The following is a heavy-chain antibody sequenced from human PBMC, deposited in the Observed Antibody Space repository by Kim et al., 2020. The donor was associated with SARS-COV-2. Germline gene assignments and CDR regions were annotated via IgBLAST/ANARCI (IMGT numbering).Heavy chain of an antibody. J-gene: IGHJ6*02. CDR3: AGDYSGYDYNFGLDV. D-gene: IGHD5-12*01. Sequence: SETLSLTCTVSGGSVSSGNYLWTWIRQPPGKGLEWIGYITYRWTNNYNPPLMGRVTMSIDTSKDQFSLQMTSVPAGGTAVYFFAGDYSGYDYNFGLDVWGPRTTDPV. V-gene: IGHV4-61*01. CDR1: GGSVSSGNYL. CDR2: ITYRWTN.